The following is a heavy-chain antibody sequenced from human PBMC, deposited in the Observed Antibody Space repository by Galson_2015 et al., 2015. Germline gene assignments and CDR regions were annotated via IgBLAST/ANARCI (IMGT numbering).Heavy chain of an antibody. Sequence: SLRLSCAASGFTFSSYSMNWVRQAPGKGLEWVSSISSSSSYIYYADSVKGRFTISRDNAKNSLYLQMNSLRAEDTAVYYCAKERRSTMVRGVIGYGMDVWGQGTPVTVSS. D-gene: IGHD3-10*01. CDR3: AKERRSTMVRGVIGYGMDV. CDR2: ISSSSSYI. CDR1: GFTFSSYS. J-gene: IGHJ6*02. V-gene: IGHV3-21*01.